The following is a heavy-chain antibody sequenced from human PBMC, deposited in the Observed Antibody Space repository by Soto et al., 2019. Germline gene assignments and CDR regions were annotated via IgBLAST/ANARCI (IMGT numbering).Heavy chain of an antibody. CDR2: IDPRDSYT. D-gene: IGHD2-2*01. CDR3: ARLYCSSSTCDSWFDP. J-gene: IGHJ5*02. V-gene: IGHV5-10-1*01. CDR1: GYTFPTFW. Sequence: GESLKISCTGFGYTFPTFWISWVRQMPGRGLEWMGRIDPRDSYTNYSPSFQGHVTISVDKSISTAYLQWGSLKASDTAMYYCARLYCSSSTCDSWFDPWGQGTLVTVS.